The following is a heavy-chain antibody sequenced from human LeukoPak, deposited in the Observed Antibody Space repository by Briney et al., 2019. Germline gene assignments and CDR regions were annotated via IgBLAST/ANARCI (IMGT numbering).Heavy chain of an antibody. Sequence: PSETLSLTCTVSGGSISSYYWSWIRQPPGKGLEWIGYIYYSGSTNYNPSLKSRVTISVDTSKNQFSLKLSSVTAADTAAYYCARSVGDCYSFDYWGQGTLVTVSS. V-gene: IGHV4-59*01. CDR2: IYYSGST. CDR3: ARSVGDCYSFDY. D-gene: IGHD2-21*02. CDR1: GGSISSYY. J-gene: IGHJ4*02.